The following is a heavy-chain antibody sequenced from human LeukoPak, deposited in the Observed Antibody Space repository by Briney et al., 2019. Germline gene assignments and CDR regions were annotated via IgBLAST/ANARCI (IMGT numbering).Heavy chain of an antibody. CDR3: ARGGQSGYCSSTSCSGDY. D-gene: IGHD2-2*01. Sequence: PGGSLRLSCAASGFTFSSYSMNWVRQAPGKGLEWVSSISSSSSYIYYADSAKGRFTISRDNAKNSLYLQMNSLRAEDTAVYYCARGGQSGYCSSTSCSGDYWGQGTLVTVSS. CDR2: ISSSSSYI. J-gene: IGHJ4*02. V-gene: IGHV3-21*01. CDR1: GFTFSSYS.